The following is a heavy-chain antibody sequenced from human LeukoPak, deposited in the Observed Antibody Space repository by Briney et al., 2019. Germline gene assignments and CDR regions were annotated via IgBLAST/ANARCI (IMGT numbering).Heavy chain of an antibody. D-gene: IGHD6-19*01. Sequence: SETLSLTCAVYGGSFSGYYWNWIRQSPGKGLEWCGQINHSGSTNYNPSLQSRVTISVDTSQNQLSLNLSSVTAADTTVYYCARGFGSGWSTLFDYWGQGTLVTVSS. CDR2: INHSGST. V-gene: IGHV4-34*01. CDR3: ARGFGSGWSTLFDY. J-gene: IGHJ4*02. CDR1: GGSFSGYY.